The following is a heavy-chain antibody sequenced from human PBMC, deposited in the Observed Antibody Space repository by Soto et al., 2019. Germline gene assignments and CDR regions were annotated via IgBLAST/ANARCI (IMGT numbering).Heavy chain of an antibody. D-gene: IGHD6-6*01. Sequence: SETLSLTCSVSGESISSGGYYWSWIRHLPGKGLEWIGYIYDTESAYYNPSLKSRVSISMDTSENHFAMRLTSVTAADSAVYYGARASSSSSPADYWGQGLQVTVSS. V-gene: IGHV4-31*03. CDR1: GESISSGGYY. J-gene: IGHJ4*02. CDR3: ARASSSSSPADY. CDR2: IYDTESA.